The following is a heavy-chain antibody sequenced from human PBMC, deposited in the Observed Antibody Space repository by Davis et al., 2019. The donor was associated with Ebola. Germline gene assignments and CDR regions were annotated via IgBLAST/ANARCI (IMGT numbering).Heavy chain of an antibody. J-gene: IGHJ4*02. CDR2: IIPIFGTA. Sequence: SVKVSCKASGYTFTSYGISWVRQAPGQGLEWMGGIIPIFGTANYAQKFQGRVTITADKSTSTAYMELSSLRSEDTAVYYCARDLMVVVVVAATPRFDYWGQGTLVTVSS. CDR3: ARDLMVVVVVAATPRFDY. D-gene: IGHD2-15*01. V-gene: IGHV1-69*06. CDR1: GYTFTSYG.